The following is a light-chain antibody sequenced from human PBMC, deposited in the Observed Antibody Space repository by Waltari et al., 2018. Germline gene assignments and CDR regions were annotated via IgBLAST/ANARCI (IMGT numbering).Light chain of an antibody. CDR1: HFERKT. J-gene: IGLJ2*01. Sequence: SYVLTQPPSVSVAPGQTARITCGGNHFERKTVHWYQERPGQAPVVVVYDDRDRPSRIPERFSGSNSGNTATLTISRVEVGDEADYYCHVWDSSSDHLVIFGGGTRLTVL. V-gene: IGLV3-21*02. CDR2: DDR. CDR3: HVWDSSSDHLVI.